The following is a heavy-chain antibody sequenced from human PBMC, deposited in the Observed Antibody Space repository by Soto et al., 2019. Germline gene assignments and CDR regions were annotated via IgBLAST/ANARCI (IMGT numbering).Heavy chain of an antibody. Sequence: SETLSLTCTVSGGSINNHYWSWIRQPPGKGLEWIGYIYYSGSTNYNPSLKSRVTISVATSKNQFSLKLNSVTTADTAVYYCARSGGSLDYWGQGTLVTVSS. V-gene: IGHV4-59*11. CDR2: IYYSGST. CDR1: GGSINNHY. J-gene: IGHJ4*02. D-gene: IGHD2-15*01. CDR3: ARSGGSLDY.